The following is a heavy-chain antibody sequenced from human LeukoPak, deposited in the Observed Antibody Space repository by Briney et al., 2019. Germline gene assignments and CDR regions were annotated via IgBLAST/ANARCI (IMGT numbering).Heavy chain of an antibody. CDR3: AKDGGYTGYDGGWFDP. Sequence: ASVKVSCRASGYTFTDCYMHWVRQAPGQGLEWMGWINPKSGATNCAQKFKGRVTLTRDTSITTGYMELSRLTSDDTAMYYCAKDGGYTGYDGGWFDPWGQGSLVTVSS. CDR1: GYTFTDCY. CDR2: INPKSGAT. V-gene: IGHV1-2*02. D-gene: IGHD5-12*01. J-gene: IGHJ5*02.